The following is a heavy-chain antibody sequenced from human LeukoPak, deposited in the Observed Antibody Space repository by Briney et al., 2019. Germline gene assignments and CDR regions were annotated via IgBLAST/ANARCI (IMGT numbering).Heavy chain of an antibody. D-gene: IGHD4-17*01. V-gene: IGHV3-30*18. Sequence: GRPLRLSCAASGFTFSSYGMHWVRQAPGKGLEWVAVISYDGSNKYYADSVKGRFTISRDNSKNTLYLQMNSLRAEDTAVYYCAKISYGDSFDYWGQGTLVTVST. CDR3: AKISYGDSFDY. J-gene: IGHJ4*02. CDR1: GFTFSSYG. CDR2: ISYDGSNK.